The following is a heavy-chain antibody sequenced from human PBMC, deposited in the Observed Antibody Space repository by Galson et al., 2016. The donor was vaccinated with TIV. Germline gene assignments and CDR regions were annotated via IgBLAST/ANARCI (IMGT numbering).Heavy chain of an antibody. D-gene: IGHD4-17*01. CDR2: MNPNSGNT. J-gene: IGHJ4*02. CDR3: ARSGDYGDY. V-gene: IGHV1-8*02. CDR1: GYTFTSYD. Sequence: CKASGYTFTSYDIDWVRQATGQGLEWMGWMNPNSGNTGYAQKFRGRVTMTRNTSVRTAYMELSSLKSEDTAVDYCARSGDYGDYWGQGTLVTVSS.